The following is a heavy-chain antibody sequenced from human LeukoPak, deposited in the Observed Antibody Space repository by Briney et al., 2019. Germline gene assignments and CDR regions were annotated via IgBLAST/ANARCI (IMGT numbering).Heavy chain of an antibody. D-gene: IGHD6-19*01. CDR1: GFTFSSYA. CDR2: ISGSGGST. Sequence: GGSLRLSCAASGFTFSSYAMSWVRQAPGKGLEWVSTISGSGGSTYYADSVKGRFTISRDNSKNTLYLQMNSLRAEDTAVYYCAREGSSRNHNWFDPWGQGTLVTVSS. CDR3: AREGSSRNHNWFDP. J-gene: IGHJ5*02. V-gene: IGHV3-23*01.